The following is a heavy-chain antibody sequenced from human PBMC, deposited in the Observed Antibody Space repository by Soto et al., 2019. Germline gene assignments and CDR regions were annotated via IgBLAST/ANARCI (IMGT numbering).Heavy chain of an antibody. CDR1: GGSFSCYY. V-gene: IGHV4-34*01. CDR2: INHSGST. J-gene: IGHJ6*02. D-gene: IGHD4-4*01. Sequence: PSETLSLTCAVYGGSFSCYYWSWIRQPPGKGLEWIGEINHSGSTNYNPSLKSRVTISVDTSKNQFSLKLSSVTAADTAVYYCARGYLTTVTTYYYYGMDVWGQGTTVTVSS. CDR3: ARGYLTTVTTYYYYGMDV.